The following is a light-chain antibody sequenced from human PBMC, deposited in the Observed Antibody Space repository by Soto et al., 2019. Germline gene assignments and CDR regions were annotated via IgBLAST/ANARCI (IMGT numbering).Light chain of an antibody. V-gene: IGKV3-11*01. Sequence: EVVLTQSPATLSLSPGERATLSCRASQNIRGYLAWYQQRPGQSPRLLIYDASNRATGISARFSGSGSGTDFTLTISSLEPEDFAVYYCQQYNVWPPLFGQGTRLEIK. CDR1: QNIRGY. CDR2: DAS. J-gene: IGKJ5*01. CDR3: QQYNVWPPL.